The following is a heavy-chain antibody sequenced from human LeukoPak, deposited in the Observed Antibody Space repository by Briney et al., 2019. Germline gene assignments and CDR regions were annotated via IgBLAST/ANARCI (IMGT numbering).Heavy chain of an antibody. J-gene: IGHJ4*02. Sequence: ASVKVSCKASGYTFTSYYMHWVRQAPGQGLEWMGWINPNSGGTNYAQKFQGRVTMTRDTSISTAYMELSRLRSDDTAVYYCARHDFWSGYYTMLDYWGQGTLVTVSS. D-gene: IGHD3-3*01. V-gene: IGHV1-2*02. CDR2: INPNSGGT. CDR1: GYTFTSYY. CDR3: ARHDFWSGYYTMLDY.